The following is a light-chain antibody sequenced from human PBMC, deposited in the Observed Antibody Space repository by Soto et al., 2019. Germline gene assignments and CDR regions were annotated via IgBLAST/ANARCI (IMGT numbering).Light chain of an antibody. V-gene: IGKV3-15*01. Sequence: EIVLTQSPATLSLSPGERATLFFRASQSVSSNLAWYQQKPGQAPRLLIYGASTRGTGMPARFSGSGSGTEFTLTISGLQSEDFAVYYCQQYSIWRTFGQGTKVDI. CDR3: QQYSIWRT. CDR1: QSVSSN. J-gene: IGKJ1*01. CDR2: GAS.